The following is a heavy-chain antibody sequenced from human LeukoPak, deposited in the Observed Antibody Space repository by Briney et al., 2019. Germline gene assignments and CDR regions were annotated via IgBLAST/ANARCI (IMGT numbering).Heavy chain of an antibody. CDR2: ISGSGGST. Sequence: GGSLRLSCAASGFTFSSYAMSWVRQAPGKGLEWVSAISGSGGSTYYADSVKRRFTISRDNSKNTLYLQMVILRAEDTAVYYCVYGHAFDIWGQGTKDTVSS. CDR3: VYGHAFDI. CDR1: GFTFSSYA. J-gene: IGHJ3*02. D-gene: IGHD4-17*01. V-gene: IGHV3-23*01.